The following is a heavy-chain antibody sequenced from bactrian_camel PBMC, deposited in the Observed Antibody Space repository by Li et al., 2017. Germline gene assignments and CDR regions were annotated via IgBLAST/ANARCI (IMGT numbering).Heavy chain of an antibody. CDR3: VREKANTVTMGDLQN. J-gene: IGHJ4*01. D-gene: IGHD3*01. CDR1: GFAFSSYD. Sequence: VESGGGLVQPGGSLRLSCAASGFAFSSYDMSWVRQAPGKGLEWVSAIHTGGGVTHYAEPMKGRFTIFGDNAKNTVILQMNGLKLEDSAVYYCVREKANTVTMGDLQNWGQGTQVTVS. CDR2: IHTGGGVT. V-gene: IGHV3S40*01.